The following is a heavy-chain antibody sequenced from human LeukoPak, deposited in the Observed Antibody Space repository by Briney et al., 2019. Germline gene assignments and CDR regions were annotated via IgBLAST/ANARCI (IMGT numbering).Heavy chain of an antibody. Sequence: SETLSLTCTVSGGSISSSSYYWGWIRQPPGKGLEWIGSIYYSGSTYYNPSLKSRVTISVDTSKNQFSLKLSSVTAADTAVYYCACYQVVGAIDYWGQGTLVPVFS. J-gene: IGHJ4*02. CDR3: ACYQVVGAIDY. CDR2: IYYSGST. D-gene: IGHD1-26*01. CDR1: GGSISSSSYY. V-gene: IGHV4-39*07.